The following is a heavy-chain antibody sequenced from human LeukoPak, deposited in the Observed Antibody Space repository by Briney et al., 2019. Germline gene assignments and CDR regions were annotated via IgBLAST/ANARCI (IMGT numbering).Heavy chain of an antibody. CDR3: AREVPAAIRGYFDY. CDR1: GDSISSGGYY. D-gene: IGHD2-2*02. CDR2: IYYSGST. J-gene: IGHJ4*02. Sequence: PSQTLSLTCTVSGDSISSGGYYWSWIRQPPGKGLEWIGSIYYSGSTYYNPSLKSRVTISVDTSKNQFSLKLSSVTAADTAVYYCAREVPAAIRGYFDYWGQGTLVTVSS. V-gene: IGHV4-30-2*03.